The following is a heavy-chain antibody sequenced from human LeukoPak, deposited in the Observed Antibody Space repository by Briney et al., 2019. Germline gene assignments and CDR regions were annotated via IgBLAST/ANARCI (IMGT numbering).Heavy chain of an antibody. CDR3: ARGRATSSIAAAGKELDY. Sequence: PGGSLRLSCAASGFTFSSYAMHWVRQAPGKGLEYVSAISSNGDSTYYANSVKGRLTISRDNSKNTLYLQMRSLRAEDMAVYYCARGRATSSIAAAGKELDYWGQGTLVTVSS. D-gene: IGHD6-13*01. CDR2: ISSNGDST. J-gene: IGHJ4*02. V-gene: IGHV3-64*01. CDR1: GFTFSSYA.